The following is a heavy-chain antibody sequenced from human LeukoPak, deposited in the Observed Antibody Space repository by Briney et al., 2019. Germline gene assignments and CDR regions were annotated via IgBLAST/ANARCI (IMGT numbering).Heavy chain of an antibody. Sequence: GASVKVSCKASGYTFTGYYMHWVRQAPGQGLEWMGWINPNSGGTNYAQKFQGRVTMTRDTSISTAYMELSRLRADDTAVYYCASFTPYCGGDCYTGYWGQGTLVTVSS. CDR2: INPNSGGT. D-gene: IGHD2-21*02. J-gene: IGHJ4*02. CDR1: GYTFTGYY. CDR3: ASFTPYCGGDCYTGY. V-gene: IGHV1-2*02.